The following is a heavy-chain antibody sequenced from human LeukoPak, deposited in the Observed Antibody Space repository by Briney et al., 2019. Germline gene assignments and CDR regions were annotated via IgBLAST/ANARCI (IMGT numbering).Heavy chain of an antibody. CDR2: INHSGST. V-gene: IGHV4-34*01. D-gene: IGHD6-19*01. CDR1: GGSFSGYY. J-gene: IGHJ4*02. Sequence: PSETLSLTCAVYGGSFSGYYWSWIRQPPGKGLEWIGEINHSGSTNYNPSLKSRVTISVDTSKNQFSLKLSSVTAADTAVCYCARGRVAVAGTNFDYWGQGTLVTVSS. CDR3: ARGRVAVAGTNFDY.